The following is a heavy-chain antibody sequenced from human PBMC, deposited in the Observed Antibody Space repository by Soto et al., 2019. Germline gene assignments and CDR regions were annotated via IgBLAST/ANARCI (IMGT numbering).Heavy chain of an antibody. D-gene: IGHD7-27*01. CDR2: IYSGGST. CDR3: ARDSANGAYYYYGMDV. J-gene: IGHJ6*02. CDR1: GFTVSSNY. V-gene: IGHV3-53*01. Sequence: GGSLRLSCAASGFTVSSNYMSWVRQAPGKGLEWVSVIYSGGSTYYADSVKGRFTISRDNSKNTLYLQMNSLRAEDTAVYYCARDSANGAYYYYGMDVWGQGTTVTVSS.